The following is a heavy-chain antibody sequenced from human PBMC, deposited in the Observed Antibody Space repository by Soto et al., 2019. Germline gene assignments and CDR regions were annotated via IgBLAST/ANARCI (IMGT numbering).Heavy chain of an antibody. CDR2: ISYNGINT. CDR1: GFIFTSYA. V-gene: IGHV3-30-3*01. Sequence: QVQLVETGGGVVHPGKSLRLSCAASGFIFTSYAIHWVRQAPGKGLEWVALISYNGINTYYADSVKGRFTISRDNSNNTLYLQMNSLRSEDTATYYCARGGGSDLHSTYFDPWGQGTLVTVSS. CDR3: ARGGGSDLHSTYFDP. D-gene: IGHD2-21*02. J-gene: IGHJ5*02.